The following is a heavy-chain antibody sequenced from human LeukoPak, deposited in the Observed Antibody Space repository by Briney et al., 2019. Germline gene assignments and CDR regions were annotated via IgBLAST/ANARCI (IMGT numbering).Heavy chain of an antibody. CDR1: GGSISSGGYY. Sequence: PSETLSLTCTVSGGSISSGGYYWSWIRQHPGKGLEWIGYIYYSGSTYYNPSLKSRVTISVDTSKNQFSLKLSSVTAADTAVYYCARVADDDCGDYVRAFDIWGQGTMVTVSS. CDR2: IYYSGST. D-gene: IGHD4-17*01. CDR3: ARVADDDCGDYVRAFDI. V-gene: IGHV4-31*03. J-gene: IGHJ3*02.